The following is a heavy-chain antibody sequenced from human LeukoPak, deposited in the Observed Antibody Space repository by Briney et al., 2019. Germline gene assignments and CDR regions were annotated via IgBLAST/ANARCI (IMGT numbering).Heavy chain of an antibody. Sequence: PSETLSLTCTVSGYSISSGYYWGWIRQPPGKGLEWIGSIYHSGSTYYNPSLKSRVTISVDTSKNQFSLKLSSVTAADTAVYYCARSVGITVTPHFDYWGQGTLVTVSS. D-gene: IGHD4-17*01. CDR3: ARSVGITVTPHFDY. CDR1: GYSISSGYY. V-gene: IGHV4-38-2*02. CDR2: IYHSGST. J-gene: IGHJ4*02.